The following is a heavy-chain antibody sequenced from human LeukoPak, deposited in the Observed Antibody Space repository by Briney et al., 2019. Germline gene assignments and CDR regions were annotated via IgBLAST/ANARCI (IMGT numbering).Heavy chain of an antibody. CDR2: IYSGGST. CDR1: GFTVSSKY. Sequence: GGSLSLSCAASGFTVSSKYMSWVGQTAGKRLEALSVIYSGGSTYYADSVKGRFTISRDNSKNTLYLQMNSLRAEDTAVYYCARDLGYSVAGLNCWGQGTLVTVSS. J-gene: IGHJ4*02. CDR3: ARDLGYSVAGLNC. V-gene: IGHV3-66*01. D-gene: IGHD6-19*01.